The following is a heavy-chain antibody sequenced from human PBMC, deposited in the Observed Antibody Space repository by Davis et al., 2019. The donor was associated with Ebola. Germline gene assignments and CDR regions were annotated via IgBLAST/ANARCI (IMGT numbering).Heavy chain of an antibody. V-gene: IGHV1-69*13. D-gene: IGHD3-9*01. Sequence: SVKVFCKTSGGSFSSHPISWVRQAPRQGLEWMGGIIPIFDTPHNAQKFQGRITITADASTSTAYMELSSLRSEDTATYFCARDFDGGNYYFDYWGPGTPVTVSS. CDR2: IIPIFDTP. CDR3: ARDFDGGNYYFDY. J-gene: IGHJ4*02. CDR1: GGSFSSHP.